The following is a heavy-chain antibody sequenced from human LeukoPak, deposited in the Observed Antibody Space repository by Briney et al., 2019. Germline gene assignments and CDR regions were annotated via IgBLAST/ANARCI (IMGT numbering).Heavy chain of an antibody. CDR1: GGSISSYY. J-gene: IGHJ3*02. D-gene: IGHD2-2*01. CDR2: IYYSGST. Sequence: PSETLSLTCTVSGGSISSYYWSWIRQPPGKGLEWIGYIYYSGSTNYNPSLKSRVTISVDTSKNQFSLKLSSVTAADTAVYYCASPSSTSSGLAFDIWGQGTMVTVSS. V-gene: IGHV4-59*01. CDR3: ASPSSTSSGLAFDI.